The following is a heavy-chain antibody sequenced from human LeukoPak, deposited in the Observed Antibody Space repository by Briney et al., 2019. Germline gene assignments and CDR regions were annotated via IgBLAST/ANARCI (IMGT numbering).Heavy chain of an antibody. CDR1: GFPFSSFS. CDR2: ISYDGSDK. J-gene: IGHJ4*02. V-gene: IGHV3-30*04. CDR3: ARDPAAAGFDS. Sequence: GGSLRLSCAGSGFTSGFPFSSFSMHWVRQAPGKGLEWVSVISYDGSDKQYADSVRGRFTISGDNSKSTVFLQMNGLTVEDTAIYYCARDPAAAGFDSWGQGTLVTVSS. D-gene: IGHD6-13*01.